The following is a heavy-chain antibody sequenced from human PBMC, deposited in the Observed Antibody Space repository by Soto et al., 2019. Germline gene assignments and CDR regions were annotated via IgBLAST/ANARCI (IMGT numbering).Heavy chain of an antibody. J-gene: IGHJ6*02. V-gene: IGHV3-21*01. Sequence: EVQLVESGGGLVKPGGSLRLSCAASGFTFSSYSMNWVRQAPGKGLEWVSSIGSSSSYIYYADSVKGRFTISRDNAKNSLXPQPNXXRAEDTAVYYCARDIIGGGYYWSVKPYYYYYGMDVWGQGTTVTVSS. CDR1: GFTFSSYS. CDR2: IGSSSSYI. CDR3: ARDIIGGGYYWSVKPYYYYYGMDV. D-gene: IGHD3-22*01.